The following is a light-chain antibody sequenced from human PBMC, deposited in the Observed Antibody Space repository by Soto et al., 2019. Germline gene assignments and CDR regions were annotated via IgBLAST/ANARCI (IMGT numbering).Light chain of an antibody. CDR2: AAS. V-gene: IGKV1-17*01. J-gene: IGKJ1*01. CDR1: QVIGND. Sequence: DIQMTQSPSSLSASVGDRVTITCRASQVIGNDLGWFQQKPGQAPKRLIYAASFLQSGVPSRFSASDSGTAFTLTISSMQPDDFATYYCLQHKTYPWTFGHGTKVEIK. CDR3: LQHKTYPWT.